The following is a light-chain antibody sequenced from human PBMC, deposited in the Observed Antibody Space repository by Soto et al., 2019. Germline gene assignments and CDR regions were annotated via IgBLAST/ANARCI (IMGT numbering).Light chain of an antibody. J-gene: IGKJ1*01. V-gene: IGKV1-5*03. CDR2: NAS. Sequence: DIQMTQSPSTLSASVGDRVTITCRASQSINSWVAWYQQKPGKAPKLLIYNASTLKSGVPSRFSGSGSGTEFTLTISSLQPDDFATYYCQHYDIYPHTFGQGTKVDI. CDR1: QSINSW. CDR3: QHYDIYPHT.